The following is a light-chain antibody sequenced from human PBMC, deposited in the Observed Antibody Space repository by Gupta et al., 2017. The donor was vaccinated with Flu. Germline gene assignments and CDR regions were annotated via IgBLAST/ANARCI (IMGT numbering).Light chain of an antibody. J-gene: IGLJ3*02. CDR3: AAWDDSRSLWV. V-gene: IGLV1-47*01. Sequence: TISCSGTSSKIGINYVFWYQHPPGTAPKLLICTDNQRPSGVPDRFSGSKSGTSAALAISGLRAEDEGDYYCAAWDDSRSLWVFGGGTKLTVL. CDR2: TDN. CDR1: SSKIGINY.